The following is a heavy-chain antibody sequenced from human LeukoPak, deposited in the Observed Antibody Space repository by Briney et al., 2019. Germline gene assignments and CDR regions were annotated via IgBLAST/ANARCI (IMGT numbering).Heavy chain of an antibody. CDR3: ARDLFNRGYCSSTSCYGVDY. CDR1: GYTFTGYY. J-gene: IGHJ4*02. V-gene: IGHV1-2*02. D-gene: IGHD2-2*01. Sequence: ASVKVSCKASGYTFTGYYMHWVRQATGQGLEWMGWINPNSGGTNYAQKFQGRVTMTRDTSISTAYMELSRLRSDDTAVYYCARDLFNRGYCSSTSCYGVDYWGQGTLVTVSS. CDR2: INPNSGGT.